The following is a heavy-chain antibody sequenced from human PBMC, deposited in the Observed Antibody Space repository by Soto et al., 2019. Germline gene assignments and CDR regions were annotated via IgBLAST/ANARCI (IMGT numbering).Heavy chain of an antibody. CDR1: GYTFTGYC. J-gene: IGHJ4*02. Sequence: VASVKVSCKASGYTFTGYCMHWVRQAPGQGLEWMGWINPNSGGTNYAQKFQGWVTMTRDTSISTAYMELSRLRSDDTAVYYCARGRPQRSSSHFDYWGQGTLVTVSS. CDR3: ARGRPQRSSSHFDY. D-gene: IGHD6-6*01. CDR2: INPNSGGT. V-gene: IGHV1-2*04.